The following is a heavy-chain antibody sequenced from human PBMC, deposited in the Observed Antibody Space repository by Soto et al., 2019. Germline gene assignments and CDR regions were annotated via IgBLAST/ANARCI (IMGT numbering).Heavy chain of an antibody. J-gene: IGHJ4*02. CDR3: ARASQRANFDY. Sequence: NRQPPGKGLEWIGSIYYSGSTYYNPSLKSRVTISVDTSKNQFSLTLSYVTAADTSVYYCARASQRANFDYWGQGTLVTVSS. D-gene: IGHD6-25*01. V-gene: IGHV4-39*07. CDR2: IYYSGST.